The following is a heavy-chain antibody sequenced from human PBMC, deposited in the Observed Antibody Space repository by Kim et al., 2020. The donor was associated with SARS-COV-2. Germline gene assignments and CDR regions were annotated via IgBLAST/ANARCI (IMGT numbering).Heavy chain of an antibody. J-gene: IGHJ4*02. V-gene: IGHV2-5*02. CDR2: LYWDDNK. D-gene: IGHD3-22*01. CDR3: AHSYNSGYYYLNGPLDS. CDR1: GFSLTNRGVG. Sequence: SGPTLVKPTQTLTLTCSFSGFSLTNRGVGVAWIRQPPGKALEWLGFLYWDDNKVYNPSLKTRLTITKDTSTNHVVLRMINMDPVDTATYFCAHSYNSGYYYLNGPLDSWGQGALVTVSS.